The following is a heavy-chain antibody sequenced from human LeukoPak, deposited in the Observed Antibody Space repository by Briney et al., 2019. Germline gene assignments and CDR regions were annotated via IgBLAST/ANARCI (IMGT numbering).Heavy chain of an antibody. D-gene: IGHD1-26*01. V-gene: IGHV1-69*02. Sequence: EASVKVSCKASGGTFSSYTISWVRQAPGQGLKWMGRIIPILGIANYAQKFQGRVTITADKSTSTAYMELSSLRSEDTAVYYCASTPDILVGATPYWGQGTLVTVSS. J-gene: IGHJ4*02. CDR2: IIPILGIA. CDR1: GGTFSSYT. CDR3: ASTPDILVGATPY.